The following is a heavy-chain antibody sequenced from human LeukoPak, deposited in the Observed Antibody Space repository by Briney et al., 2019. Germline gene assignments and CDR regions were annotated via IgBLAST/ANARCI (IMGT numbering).Heavy chain of an antibody. D-gene: IGHD5-24*01. CDR1: GFTVSSNY. V-gene: IGHV3-66*01. J-gene: IGHJ4*02. CDR3: AKARREMDYYFDY. Sequence: GGSLRLSCAASGFTVSSNYMSWARQAPGGGLEWVSDVYSGGGTYYADTVKARFTISRDISRITLYVQMIYLRAEDTSVYYCAKARREMDYYFDYWGQGTLVTVSS. CDR2: VYSGGGT.